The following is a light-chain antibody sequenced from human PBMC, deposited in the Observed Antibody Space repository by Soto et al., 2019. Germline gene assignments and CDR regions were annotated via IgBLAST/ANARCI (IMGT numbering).Light chain of an antibody. Sequence: QAVVTQPTSVSGAPGQRVTISCTGSSSNIGAGYDVHWYQQLPGTAPKLLIYTNSNRPSGVPDRFSGSKSGTAASLAITGLQAEDEADDYCQSYDSSLSGWVFGGGTKLTVL. CDR3: QSYDSSLSGWV. V-gene: IGLV1-40*01. CDR2: TNS. CDR1: SSNIGAGYD. J-gene: IGLJ3*02.